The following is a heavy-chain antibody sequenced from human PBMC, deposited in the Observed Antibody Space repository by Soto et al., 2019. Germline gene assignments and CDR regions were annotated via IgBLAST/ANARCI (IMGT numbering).Heavy chain of an antibody. J-gene: IGHJ4*02. CDR2: ISTYNGNR. V-gene: IGHV1-18*04. D-gene: IGHD1-1*01. CDR3: ARLEYGNDAQRTQFDH. Sequence: GPGVKKPGASVKVSCEASGYTFTAYGISWVRQAPGQGLEWMGWISTYNGNRNYARRLQGRVTMTTDTSTSTANMELRNLTSDDTAVYYCARLEYGNDAQRTQFDHWGQGTLVTVSS. CDR1: GYTFTAYG.